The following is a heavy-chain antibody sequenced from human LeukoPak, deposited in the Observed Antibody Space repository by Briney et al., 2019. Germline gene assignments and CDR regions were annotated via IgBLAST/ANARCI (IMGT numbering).Heavy chain of an antibody. CDR2: INQNGGIK. V-gene: IGHV3-7*01. CDR1: GFTFSRYW. CDR3: ATSDDAAGTT. D-gene: IGHD6-25*01. J-gene: IGHJ5*02. Sequence: PGGSLRLSCAASGFTFSRYWMSWVRQAPGKGLDWVANINQNGGIKNYVGSVRGRFTISRDNAKNTLDLHMSSLRADDTAVYYCATSDDAAGTTWGQGTLVTVSS.